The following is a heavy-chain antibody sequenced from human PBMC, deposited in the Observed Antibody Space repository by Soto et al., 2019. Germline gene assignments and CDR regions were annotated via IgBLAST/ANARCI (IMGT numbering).Heavy chain of an antibody. J-gene: IGHJ4*02. CDR2: IYPGDSDT. Sequence: PGESLKISCKSSGYIFSKYWIGWVRQMPGKGLEWMGIIYPGDSDTRYSPSFQGQVTISADKSITTVYLQWRSLKASDTAIYYCVVYSSSSGRHFDYWGQGTLVTVSS. CDR3: VVYSSSSGRHFDY. D-gene: IGHD6-6*01. CDR1: GYIFSKYW. V-gene: IGHV5-51*01.